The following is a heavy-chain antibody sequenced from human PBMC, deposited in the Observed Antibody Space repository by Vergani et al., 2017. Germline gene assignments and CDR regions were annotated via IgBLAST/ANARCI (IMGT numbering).Heavy chain of an antibody. D-gene: IGHD1-14*01. CDR2: TWYDGNNK. Sequence: QVQLVESGGGVVQPGRSLRLSCAASGFTFNHYGMHCVRQAPGKGLEWVAVTWYDGNNKQYADSVKGRFTISRDNSKSTMYLQMNSLRDEDTGVYYCARDLRLLYNRFDPWGQGTLVTVSS. J-gene: IGHJ5*02. V-gene: IGHV3-33*01. CDR3: ARDLRLLYNRFDP. CDR1: GFTFNHYG.